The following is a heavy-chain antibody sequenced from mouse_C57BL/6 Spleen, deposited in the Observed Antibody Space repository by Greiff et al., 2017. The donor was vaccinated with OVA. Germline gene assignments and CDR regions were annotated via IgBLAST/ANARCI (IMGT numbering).Heavy chain of an antibody. D-gene: IGHD2-4*01. V-gene: IGHV1-50*01. J-gene: IGHJ1*03. Sequence: QWVKQRPGQGLEWIGEIDPSDSYTNYNQKFKGKATLTVDTSSSTAYMQLSSLTSEDSAVYYCANYYDYDWYFDVWGTGTTVTVSS. CDR2: IDPSDSYT. CDR3: ANYYDYDWYFDV.